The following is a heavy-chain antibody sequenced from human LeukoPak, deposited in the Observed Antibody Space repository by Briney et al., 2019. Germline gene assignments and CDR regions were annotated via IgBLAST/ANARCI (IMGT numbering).Heavy chain of an antibody. D-gene: IGHD3-9*01. CDR1: GVSMSGYF. CDR3: ARMYYDILTGYYGWFDP. V-gene: IGHV4-59*08. J-gene: IGHJ5*02. Sequence: SETLSLTCTVSGVSMSGYFWSWIRQPPGKGLEWIGYIYYSGSTNYNPSLKSRVTISVDMSKNQFSLKLSSVTAADTAVYYCARMYYDILTGYYGWFDPWGQGTLVTVSS. CDR2: IYYSGST.